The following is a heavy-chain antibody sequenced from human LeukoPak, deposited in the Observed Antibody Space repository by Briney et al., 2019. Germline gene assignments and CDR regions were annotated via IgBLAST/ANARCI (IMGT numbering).Heavy chain of an antibody. V-gene: IGHV3-66*04. CDR2: IHSGGIT. CDR1: GFTVSNIY. CDR3: AKHIIVGTTKSMDS. Sequence: GGSLRLSCAASGFTVSNIYMSWVRQAPGTGLEWVSIIHSGGITHYADSVKGRFTISRDNSKNTLYLQMSSLRAEDTAVYYCAKHIIVGTTKSMDSWGQGTLVTVSS. J-gene: IGHJ4*02. D-gene: IGHD1-26*01.